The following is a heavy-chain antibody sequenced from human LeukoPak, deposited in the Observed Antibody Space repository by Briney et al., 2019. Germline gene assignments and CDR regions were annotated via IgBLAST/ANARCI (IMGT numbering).Heavy chain of an antibody. V-gene: IGHV3-7*01. Sequence: GGSLRLSCAASEFTFITYRMTWVRQAPGKGLEWVASIKQDGSEKYYVDSVKGRFTISRDNAKNSLFLQMNSLRAEDTAVYYCARVRTGSGWFPYWYFDLWGRGTLVAVSS. CDR2: IKQDGSEK. J-gene: IGHJ2*01. D-gene: IGHD6-19*01. CDR1: EFTFITYR. CDR3: ARVRTGSGWFPYWYFDL.